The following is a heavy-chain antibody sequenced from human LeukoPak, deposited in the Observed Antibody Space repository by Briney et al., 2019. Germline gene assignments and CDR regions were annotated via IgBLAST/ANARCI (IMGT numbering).Heavy chain of an antibody. Sequence: PWGSLRLSCAASGFTFSSYWRHWVRQAPGKGLVWVSRINSDGSSTSYADSVKGRFTISRDSAKNTLYLQMNSLRAEDTAVYYCARDRPTISYYYYYSGMDVWGQGTTVPVSS. D-gene: IGHD4/OR15-4a*01. V-gene: IGHV3-74*01. J-gene: IGHJ6*02. CDR2: INSDGSST. CDR3: ARDRPTISYYYYYSGMDV. CDR1: GFTFSSYW.